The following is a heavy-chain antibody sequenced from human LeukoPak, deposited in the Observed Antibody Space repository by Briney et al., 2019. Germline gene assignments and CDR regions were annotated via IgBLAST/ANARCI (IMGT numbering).Heavy chain of an antibody. J-gene: IGHJ4*02. Sequence: GGSLRLSCAASGFTFSTYAMSWVRHTPGKGLESVSGISSGRNTQYTDSVKGRFTVSRDNSKNTLHLQMDSLRAGDTAIYYCTKDRRQWVVPYFDSWGQGTVVTVSS. D-gene: IGHD6-19*01. CDR3: TKDRRQWVVPYFDS. CDR1: GFTFSTYA. CDR2: ISSGRNT. V-gene: IGHV3-23*01.